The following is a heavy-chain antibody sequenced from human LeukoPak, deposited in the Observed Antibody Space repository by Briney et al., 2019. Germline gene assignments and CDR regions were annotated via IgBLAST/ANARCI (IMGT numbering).Heavy chain of an antibody. CDR1: GFTFSSYG. Sequence: GGSLRLSCAGSGFTFSSYGMHWVRQAPGKGLEWVAFIRYDGSNKYYADSAKGRFTISRENSKNTLYLQMNSLRAEDTAVYYCASPMAYDYIPDYWGQGTLVTVSS. CDR2: IRYDGSNK. CDR3: ASPMAYDYIPDY. V-gene: IGHV3-30*02. D-gene: IGHD3-16*01. J-gene: IGHJ4*02.